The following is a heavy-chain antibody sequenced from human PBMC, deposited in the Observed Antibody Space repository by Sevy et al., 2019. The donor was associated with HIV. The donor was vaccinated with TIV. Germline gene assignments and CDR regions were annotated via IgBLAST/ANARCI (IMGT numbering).Heavy chain of an antibody. D-gene: IGHD2-15*01. V-gene: IGHV1-18*01. CDR3: ARADCSGGSCYSLAY. CDR1: GYTFTNYR. CDR2: ISPFNGDT. J-gene: IGHJ4*02. Sequence: ASVKVSCEASGYTFTNYRIYWVRQAPGQGLEWMGWISPFNGDTNYVQKLQGRVTMITDTSTSTAYMELRSLRSDDTAVYYCARADCSGGSCYSLAYWGQGTLVTVSS.